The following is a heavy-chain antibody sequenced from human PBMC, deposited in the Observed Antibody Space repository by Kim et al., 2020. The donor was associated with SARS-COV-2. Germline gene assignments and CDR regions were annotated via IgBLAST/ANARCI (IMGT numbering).Heavy chain of an antibody. V-gene: IGHV4-39*01. CDR2: IYYIGST. Sequence: SETLSLTCTVSGGSISSSSYYWGWIRQPPGKGLEWIGSIYYIGSTYYNPSLKSRVTISVDTSKNQFSLKLSAVTAADTAVYYCAGSYDFWSNPYYYYGM. D-gene: IGHD3-3*01. J-gene: IGHJ6*01. CDR1: GGSISSSSYY. CDR3: AGSYDFWSNPYYYYGM.